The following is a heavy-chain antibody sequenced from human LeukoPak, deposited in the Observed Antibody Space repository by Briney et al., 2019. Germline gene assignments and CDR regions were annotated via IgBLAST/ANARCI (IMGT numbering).Heavy chain of an antibody. CDR2: ISGSGGST. V-gene: IGHV3-23*01. CDR1: GFTFSSYA. Sequence: PGGSLRLSCAASGFTFSSYAMSWVRQAPGKGLEWVSAISGSGGSTYYADSVKGRFTISRGNSKNTLYLQMNSLRAEDTAVYYCAKDKKQWLVSTVFDYWGQGTLVTVSS. CDR3: AKDKKQWLVSTVFDY. D-gene: IGHD6-19*01. J-gene: IGHJ4*02.